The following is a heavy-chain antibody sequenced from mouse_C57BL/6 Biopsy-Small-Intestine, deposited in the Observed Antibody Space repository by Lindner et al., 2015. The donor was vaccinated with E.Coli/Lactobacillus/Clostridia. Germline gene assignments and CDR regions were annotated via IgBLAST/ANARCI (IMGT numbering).Heavy chain of an antibody. D-gene: IGHD2-4*01. CDR1: LLIHWLL. Sequence: VQLQESGPELGEAWGFSEDILQGFWLLIHWLLHALVKQSHGNILDWIGYIYPYNGVSSYNQKFKGKATLTVDKSSSTAYMELRSLTSEDSAVYYCARGEADYPYFDYWGQGTTLTVSS. CDR2: IYPYNGVS. J-gene: IGHJ2*01. CDR3: ARGEADYPYFDY. V-gene: IGHV1-31*01.